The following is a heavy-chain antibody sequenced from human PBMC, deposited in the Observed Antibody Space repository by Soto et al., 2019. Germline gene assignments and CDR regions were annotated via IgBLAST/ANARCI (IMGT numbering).Heavy chain of an antibody. V-gene: IGHV4-39*07. J-gene: IGHJ4*02. CDR3: AREGNLGRWLQPLDF. D-gene: IGHD5-12*01. Sequence: PSETLSLTCTVSGGSISSSSYYWGWIRQPPGKGLEWIGSIYYSGSTYYNPSLKSRVTMSVDTSKNQFSLKLISVTAADTAKYFCAREGNLGRWLQPLDFWGQGTLVTVSS. CDR1: GGSISSSSYY. CDR2: IYYSGST.